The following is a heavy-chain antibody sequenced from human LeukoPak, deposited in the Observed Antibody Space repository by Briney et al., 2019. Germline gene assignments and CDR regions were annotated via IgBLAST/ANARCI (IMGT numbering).Heavy chain of an antibody. CDR1: GGSISSSSRY. CDR3: ATTTIRLGY. Sequence: SETLSLTCTVSGGSISSSSRYWGWIRQPPGNGLEWIGSLYYSGSTYYNPSLKSRITMSVDTSKNQFSLKLTSGTAADTAVYYCATTTIRLGYWGQGTLVTVSS. D-gene: IGHD1-26*01. J-gene: IGHJ4*02. V-gene: IGHV4-39*07. CDR2: LYYSGST.